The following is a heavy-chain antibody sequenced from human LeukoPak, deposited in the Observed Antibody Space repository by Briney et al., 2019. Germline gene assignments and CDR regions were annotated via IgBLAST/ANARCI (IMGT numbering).Heavy chain of an antibody. D-gene: IGHD3-3*01. V-gene: IGHV4-39*07. Sequence: SETLSLTCTVSGGSISGSTYYWGWIRQPPGKGLEWIGSIYYNGNSYYTPSLKSRVTMSVDTSKNQFSLKLSSVTAADTAVYYCASLQMDFWSGYFNYWGQGTLVTVSS. CDR3: ASLQMDFWSGYFNY. CDR1: GGSISGSTYY. J-gene: IGHJ4*02. CDR2: IYYNGNS.